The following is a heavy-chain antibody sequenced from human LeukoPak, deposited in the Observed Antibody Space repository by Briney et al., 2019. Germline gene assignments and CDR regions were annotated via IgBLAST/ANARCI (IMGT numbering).Heavy chain of an antibody. D-gene: IGHD3-22*01. CDR3: AKGTPDYYDSSGYYYKPYAFDI. V-gene: IGHV3-20*04. CDR2: VNWNGGRT. Sequence: GGSLRLSCAASGFTFDDYDMSWVRQVPGKGLEWVSGVNWNGGRTHYADSVKGRFTISRDNAKKSLYLQMNSLRAEDTALYYCAKGTPDYYDSSGYYYKPYAFDIWSQGTMVTVSS. J-gene: IGHJ3*02. CDR1: GFTFDDYD.